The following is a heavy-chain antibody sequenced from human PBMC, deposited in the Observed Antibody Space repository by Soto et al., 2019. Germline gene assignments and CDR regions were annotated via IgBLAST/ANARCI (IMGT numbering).Heavy chain of an antibody. CDR1: GGSISSYY. CDR2: IYYSGST. D-gene: IGHD2-15*01. Sequence: PSETLSLTCTVSGGSISSYYWSWIRQPPGKGLEWMGYIYYSGSTNYNPSLKSRVTISVDTSKNQFSLKLSSVTAADTAVYYCARVTRRYCSGGSCYPDDAFDFWGQGTMVTVSS. V-gene: IGHV4-59*01. CDR3: ARVTRRYCSGGSCYPDDAFDF. J-gene: IGHJ3*01.